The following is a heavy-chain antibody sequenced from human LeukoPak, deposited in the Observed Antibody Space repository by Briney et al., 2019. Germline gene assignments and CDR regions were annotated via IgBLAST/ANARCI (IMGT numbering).Heavy chain of an antibody. V-gene: IGHV3-74*01. CDR1: GFTFTTYW. CDR3: VREGLECSGSSCQRAAFDY. D-gene: IGHD2-2*01. Sequence: GGSLRLSCAASGFTFTTYWMHWVRQVPGKGLVWVARINGDGTSIRHADSIKGRFTISRDNAKNTLYLQMNSLRDEDTAVYYCVREGLECSGSSCQRAAFDYWGQGTLVTVSS. J-gene: IGHJ4*02. CDR2: INGDGTSI.